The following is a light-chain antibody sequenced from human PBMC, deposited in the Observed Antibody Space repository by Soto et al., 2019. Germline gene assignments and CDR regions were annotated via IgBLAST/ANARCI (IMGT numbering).Light chain of an antibody. CDR2: DAS. Sequence: DIQMTQSPSTLSISVGARVTSTCXACQSVRYWMAWSQKKPGPARNLLSEDASSLESGVPSRYSGSASGTEFTLHISSLQPDDFATYSCQQYKSYSRTVGQGTKVDI. J-gene: IGKJ1*01. CDR1: QSVRYW. V-gene: IGKV1-5*01. CDR3: QQYKSYSRT.